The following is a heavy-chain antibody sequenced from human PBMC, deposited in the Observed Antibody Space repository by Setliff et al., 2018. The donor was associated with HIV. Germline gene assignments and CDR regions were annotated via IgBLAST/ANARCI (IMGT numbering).Heavy chain of an antibody. CDR3: ARGMRAFDI. CDR2: IYYSGIT. V-gene: IGHV4-59*08. J-gene: IGHJ3*02. CDR1: GGSISSFY. Sequence: LSLTCTVSGGSISSFYWSWIRQPPGKGLEWIGYIYYSGITNYNPSLKSRVTISVDTSKNQFSLRLTSVTAADTAVYYCARGMRAFDIWGQGTMVTVSS.